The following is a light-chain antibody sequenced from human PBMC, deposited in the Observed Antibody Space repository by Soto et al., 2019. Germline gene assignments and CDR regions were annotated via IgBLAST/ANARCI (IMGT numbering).Light chain of an antibody. J-gene: IGKJ1*01. V-gene: IGKV3-11*01. Sequence: EIVLTQSPATLSLSPGERVTLSCRASQSVSSYFVWYQQKPGQAPRLLIYDASNRATGIPARFSGSGSGTDFTLTISSLEPEDFAVYYCQQRCNRPPWTFGQGTKVAIK. CDR2: DAS. CDR3: QQRCNRPPWT. CDR1: QSVSSY.